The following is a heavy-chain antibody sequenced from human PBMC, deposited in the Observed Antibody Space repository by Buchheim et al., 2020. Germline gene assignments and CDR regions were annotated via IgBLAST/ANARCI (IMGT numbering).Heavy chain of an antibody. D-gene: IGHD3-10*01. J-gene: IGHJ6*02. CDR2: ISYDGSNK. V-gene: IGHV3-30-3*01. CDR3: ARDPNMVRGVYYYGMDV. CDR1: GFTFSSYA. Sequence: QVQLVESGGGVVQPGRSLRLSCAASGFTFSSYAMHWVRQAPGKGLEWVAVISYDGSNKYYADSVKGRFTISRDNSKNTLYLQMNSLRAEDTAVYYCARDPNMVRGVYYYGMDVWGQGTT.